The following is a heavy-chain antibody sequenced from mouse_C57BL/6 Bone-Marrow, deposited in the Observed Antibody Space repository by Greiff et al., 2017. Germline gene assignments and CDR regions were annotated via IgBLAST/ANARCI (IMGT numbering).Heavy chain of an antibody. CDR3: ARSPAYYSNYVYFDY. D-gene: IGHD2-5*01. CDR1: GYTFTTYP. CDR2: FHPYNDDT. Sequence: QVQLKESGAELVKPGASVKMSCKASGYTFTTYPIEWMKQNHGKSLEWIGNFHPYNDDTKYNEKFKGKATLTVEKSSSTVYLELSRLTSDDSAVYYCARSPAYYSNYVYFDYWGQGTTLTVSS. V-gene: IGHV1-47*01. J-gene: IGHJ2*01.